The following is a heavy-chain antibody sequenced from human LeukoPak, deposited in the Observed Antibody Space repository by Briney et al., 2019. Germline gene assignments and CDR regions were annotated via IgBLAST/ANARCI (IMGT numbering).Heavy chain of an antibody. J-gene: IGHJ4*02. D-gene: IGHD5-24*01. V-gene: IGHV4-59*01. Sequence: SETLSLTCTVSGGPLSSYYWSWIRQPPGKGLEWIAYIHYSGSTNYNPSLKSRVTISLDTSKSQFSLKLSSMTAADTAVYYCVTVKPDGYSDYWGQGTLVTVSS. CDR1: GGPLSSYY. CDR3: VTVKPDGYSDY. CDR2: IHYSGST.